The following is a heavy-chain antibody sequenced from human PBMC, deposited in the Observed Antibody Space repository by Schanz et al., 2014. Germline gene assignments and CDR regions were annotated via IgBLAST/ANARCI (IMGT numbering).Heavy chain of an antibody. V-gene: IGHV1-69*02. Sequence: QVQLVHSGAEVKKPGSSVKVSCKASGGTFSTYTISWVRQAPGQGLEWMGKIIPVLNIATYAQRFQGRVSITADTSTNTAYMELSSLTSEDTAVHYCARGRGFYDYWGQGTLVTVSA. CDR3: ARGRGFYDY. CDR1: GGTFSTYT. CDR2: IIPVLNIA. D-gene: IGHD3-10*01. J-gene: IGHJ4*02.